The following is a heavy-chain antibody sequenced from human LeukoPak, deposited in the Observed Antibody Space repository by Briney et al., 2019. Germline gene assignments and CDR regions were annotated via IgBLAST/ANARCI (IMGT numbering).Heavy chain of an antibody. CDR1: GDSISSYY. CDR2: IHPSGST. Sequence: SETLSLTCTVSGDSISSYYWSWIRQPAGKGLEWIGRIHPSGSTNYNPSLKSRVTISVDTSKNQFSLKLSSVTAAGTAVSYCARSRVVVPAAIPHYFDYWGQGTLVTVSS. J-gene: IGHJ4*02. CDR3: ARSRVVVPAAIPHYFDY. D-gene: IGHD2-2*01. V-gene: IGHV4-4*07.